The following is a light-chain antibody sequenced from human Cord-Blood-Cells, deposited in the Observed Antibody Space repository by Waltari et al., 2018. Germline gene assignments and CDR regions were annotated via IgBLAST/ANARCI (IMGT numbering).Light chain of an antibody. CDR1: SSDVGGYNY. CDR2: AVS. J-gene: IGLJ2*01. Sequence: QSALTQPASVSGSPGQSITISCTGTSSDVGGYNYVSWYQQHPGKAPKLMIYAVSNRPSGVSNRFSVSKPGNTASLTISGLQAEDEADYYCSSYTSSSTLVFGGGTKLTVL. CDR3: SSYTSSSTLV. V-gene: IGLV2-14*01.